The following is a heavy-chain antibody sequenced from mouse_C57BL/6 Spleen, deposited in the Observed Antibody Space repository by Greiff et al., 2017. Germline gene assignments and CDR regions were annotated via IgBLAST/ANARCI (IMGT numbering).Heavy chain of an antibody. CDR3: ARKRSSYWYFDD. CDR1: GFTFSDYG. D-gene: IGHD1-1*01. V-gene: IGHV5-17*01. J-gene: IGHJ1*03. CDR2: ISSGSSTI. Sequence: EVKLVESGGGLVKPGGSLKLSCAASGFTFSDYGMHWVRQAPEKGLEWVAYISSGSSTINYADTVKGRFTISRDNAKNTLFLQMTSLRSEDTAMYYCARKRSSYWYFDDWGTGTTVTVSS.